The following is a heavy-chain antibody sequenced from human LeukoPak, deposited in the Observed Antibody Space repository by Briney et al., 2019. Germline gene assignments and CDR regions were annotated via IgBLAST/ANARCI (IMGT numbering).Heavy chain of an antibody. D-gene: IGHD1-26*01. CDR3: AGSGSYYFIDY. V-gene: IGHV4-61*02. Sequence: PSETLSLTCTVSGGSLSSGSYYWSWLRQPAGKGLEWIGRIYTSGSTNYNPSLKSRVTVSVDTSKNQFSLKLSSVTAADTAVYYCAGSGSYYFIDYWGQGTLVTVSS. J-gene: IGHJ4*02. CDR2: IYTSGST. CDR1: GGSLSSGSYY.